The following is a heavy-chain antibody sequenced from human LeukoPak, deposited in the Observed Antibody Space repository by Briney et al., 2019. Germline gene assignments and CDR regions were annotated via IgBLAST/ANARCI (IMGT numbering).Heavy chain of an antibody. J-gene: IGHJ4*02. Sequence: GASVKVSCKASGYTFTSYYMHWVRQAPGQGLEWMGWINSNSGGTNYAQKFQGRVTMTRDTSISTAYMELSRLRSDDTAVYYCARDAGSGYDPNYDYWGQGTLVTVSS. D-gene: IGHD5-12*01. CDR3: ARDAGSGYDPNYDY. V-gene: IGHV1-2*02. CDR1: GYTFTSYY. CDR2: INSNSGGT.